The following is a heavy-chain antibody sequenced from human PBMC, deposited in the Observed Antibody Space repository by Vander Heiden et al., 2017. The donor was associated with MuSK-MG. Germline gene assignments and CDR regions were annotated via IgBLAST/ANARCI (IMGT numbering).Heavy chain of an antibody. J-gene: IGHJ4*02. CDR1: GGSLSSGGYY. D-gene: IGHD3-3*01. V-gene: IGHV4-31*03. CDR3: ARGYDCWSGSYYFDY. CDR2: IYYSGST. Sequence: QVQLQESGPGLVKPSQTLSLTCTVSGGSLSSGGYYWSWIRQHPGKGLEWIGYIYYSGSTYYNPSLKSRVTISVDTSKNQFSLKLSSVTAADTAVYYCARGYDCWSGSYYFDYWGQGTLVTVSS.